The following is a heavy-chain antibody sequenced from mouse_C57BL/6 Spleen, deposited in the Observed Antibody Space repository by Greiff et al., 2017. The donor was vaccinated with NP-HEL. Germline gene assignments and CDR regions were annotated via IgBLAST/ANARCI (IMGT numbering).Heavy chain of an antibody. J-gene: IGHJ2*01. V-gene: IGHV1-26*01. CDR1: GYTFTDYY. D-gene: IGHD1-1*01. Sequence: EVQLQQSGPELVKPGASVKISCKASGYTFTDYYMNWVKQSHGKSLEWIGDINPNNGGTSYNQKFKGKATLTVDKSSSTAYMELRSLTSEDSAVYYCAPDYYGSPYFDYWGQGTTLTVSS. CDR3: APDYYGSPYFDY. CDR2: INPNNGGT.